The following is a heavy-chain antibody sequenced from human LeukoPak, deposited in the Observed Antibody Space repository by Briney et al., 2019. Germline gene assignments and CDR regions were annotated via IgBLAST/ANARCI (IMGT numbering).Heavy chain of an antibody. J-gene: IGHJ3*01. Sequence: GGSLRLSCAASRFTFSTHGMHWVRQAPGRGLEWVAVISYHGSNKHYADSVKGRFTISRDNSKNSLYLQMHSLRPEDTAVYYCARAYSGSFYEAFDFWGQGTMVSVSS. CDR2: ISYHGSNK. V-gene: IGHV3-30-3*01. CDR3: ARAYSGSFYEAFDF. D-gene: IGHD1-26*01. CDR1: RFTFSTHG.